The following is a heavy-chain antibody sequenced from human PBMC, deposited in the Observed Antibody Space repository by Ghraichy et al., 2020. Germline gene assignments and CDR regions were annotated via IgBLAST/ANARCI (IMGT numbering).Heavy chain of an antibody. CDR1: GGSFSGYY. D-gene: IGHD2-15*01. CDR2: INHSGST. CDR3: ARASKYCSGGSCSLTTYYFDY. J-gene: IGHJ4*02. V-gene: IGHV4-34*01. Sequence: SETLSLTCAVYGGSFSGYYWSWIRQPPGKGLEWIGEINHSGSTNYNPSLKSRVTISVDTSKNQFSLKLSSVTAADTAVYYCARASKYCSGGSCSLTTYYFDYWGQGTLVTVSS.